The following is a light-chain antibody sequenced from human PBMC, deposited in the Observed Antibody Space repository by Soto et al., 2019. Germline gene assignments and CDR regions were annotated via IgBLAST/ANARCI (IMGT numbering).Light chain of an antibody. Sequence: EIVLTQSPGTLSLSPGERATLSCRASQSVSSSYLAWYQQKPGQSPRLLIYGASSRATGIPDRFSGSGSGTDFTLTIRRLEAEDFAVYYCQQYGSSQITFGQGTRLEIK. J-gene: IGKJ5*01. CDR3: QQYGSSQIT. CDR2: GAS. V-gene: IGKV3-20*01. CDR1: QSVSSSY.